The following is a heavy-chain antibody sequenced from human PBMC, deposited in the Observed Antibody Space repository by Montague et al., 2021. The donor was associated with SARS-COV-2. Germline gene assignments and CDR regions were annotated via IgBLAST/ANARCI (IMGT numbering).Heavy chain of an antibody. CDR3: ARVSLAATATRSDY. Sequence: SETLSLTCTVSGGSVSSGGYYWSWIRQPPRKGLEWIGYIYYSGSTNYNPSLKSRVTISLDTSKNQFSLKLTSVTAADTAVYYCARVSLAATATRSDYWGQGTLVT. V-gene: IGHV4-61*08. CDR1: GGSVSSGGYY. CDR2: IYYSGST. J-gene: IGHJ4*02. D-gene: IGHD6-13*01.